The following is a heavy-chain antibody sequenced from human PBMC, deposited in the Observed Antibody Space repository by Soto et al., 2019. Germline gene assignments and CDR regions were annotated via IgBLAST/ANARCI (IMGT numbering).Heavy chain of an antibody. J-gene: IGHJ4*02. CDR3: ACSGSYRWFDY. V-gene: IGHV3-33*01. CDR2: IWYDGSNK. D-gene: IGHD3-10*02. CDR1: GFTFNNYG. Sequence: QVQLVESGGGVVQPGRSLRLSCAASGFTFNNYGMHWVRQAPGKGLEWVAIIWYDGSNKYYADSVKGRFTISRDNSKNTLYLQMNSLRAEDTAVYYCACSGSYRWFDYWGQGSLVTVSS.